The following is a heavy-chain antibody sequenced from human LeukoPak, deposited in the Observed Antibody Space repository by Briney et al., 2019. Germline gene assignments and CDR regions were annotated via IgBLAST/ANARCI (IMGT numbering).Heavy chain of an antibody. Sequence: SETLSLTCTVSGGSIRSSYYYWGWIRQPPGKGQEWIGSIYDSASTYYNPSLKSRVTISVDTSKNQYSLKLNSVTAADTAVYYCSRGYYAKYYDFWSGYWYFDYWGQGTLVTVSS. CDR1: GGSIRSSYYY. V-gene: IGHV4-39*01. D-gene: IGHD3-3*01. CDR3: SRGYYAKYYDFWSGYWYFDY. J-gene: IGHJ4*02. CDR2: IYDSAST.